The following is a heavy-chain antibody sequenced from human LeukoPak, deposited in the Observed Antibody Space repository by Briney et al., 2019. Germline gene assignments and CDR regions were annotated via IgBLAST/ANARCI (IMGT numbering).Heavy chain of an antibody. CDR1: GGSFSGYY. J-gene: IGHJ6*02. CDR3: ARWRRYFDPRWYYYGMDV. CDR2: INHSGST. V-gene: IGHV4-34*01. D-gene: IGHD3-9*01. Sequence: SETLSLTCAVYGGSFSGYYWSWIRQPPGKGLEWIGEINHSGSTNYNPSLKSRVTISVDTSKNQSSLKLSSVTAADTAVYYCARWRRYFDPRWYYYGMDVWGQGTTVTVSS.